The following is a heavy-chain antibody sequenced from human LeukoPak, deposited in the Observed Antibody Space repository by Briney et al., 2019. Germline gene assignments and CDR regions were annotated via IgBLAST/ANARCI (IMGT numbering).Heavy chain of an antibody. V-gene: IGHV1-69*05. CDR2: IIPIFGST. D-gene: IGHD1-26*01. CDR3: ARVGRSRGSLPNSYYYMDV. CDR1: GDIFNRYS. Sequence: ASVKVSCNASGDIFNRYSVSWVRQAPGQGLEWMGGIIPIFGSTNYAQKFQGRVTITTDQSTRTAYMELNGLSSDDTAVYYCARVGRSRGSLPNSYYYMDVWGKGTTVTVSS. J-gene: IGHJ6*03.